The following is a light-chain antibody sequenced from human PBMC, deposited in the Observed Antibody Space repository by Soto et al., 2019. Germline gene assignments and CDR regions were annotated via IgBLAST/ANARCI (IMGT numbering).Light chain of an antibody. CDR1: QTVSKY. CDR2: DTS. V-gene: IGKV3-11*01. CDR3: QQGSNWPFT. Sequence: EIVLTQAPTTLSFSPGERATLSGRASQTVSKYLAWYQQKPGQAPRLLIYDTSNRATGIPARFSGSGSGTEFTLTISGLQPDDFAVYYCQQGSNWPFTFGPGTTVEFK. J-gene: IGKJ3*01.